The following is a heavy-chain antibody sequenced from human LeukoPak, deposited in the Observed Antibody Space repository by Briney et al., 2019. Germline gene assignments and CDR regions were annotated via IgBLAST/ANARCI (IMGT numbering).Heavy chain of an antibody. CDR2: ISGSGGST. CDR1: GFTFSSYG. Sequence: GGPLRLSCAASGFTFSSYGMHWVRQAPGKGLEWVSAISGSGGSTYYADSVKGRFTISRDNSKNTLYLQMNSLRAEDTAVYYCAKTVSVVEYYFDYWGQGTLVTVSS. CDR3: AKTVSVVEYYFDY. J-gene: IGHJ4*02. V-gene: IGHV3-23*01. D-gene: IGHD4-23*01.